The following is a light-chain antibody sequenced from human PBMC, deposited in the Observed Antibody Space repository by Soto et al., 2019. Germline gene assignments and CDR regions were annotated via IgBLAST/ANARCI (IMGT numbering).Light chain of an antibody. CDR3: TSYAGGNNV. J-gene: IGLJ1*01. V-gene: IGLV2-8*01. Sequence: QSALTQHPSASGSPGQSVTISCTGTSSDVGGYNYVSWYQQYPGKVPKLMIYEVNKRPSGVPDRFSGSKSGNTASLTVSGLQAEDEADYYCTSYAGGNNVFGTGTKLTVL. CDR1: SSDVGGYNY. CDR2: EVN.